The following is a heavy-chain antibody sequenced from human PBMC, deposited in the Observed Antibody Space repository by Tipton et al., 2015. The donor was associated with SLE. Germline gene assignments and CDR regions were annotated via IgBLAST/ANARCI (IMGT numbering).Heavy chain of an antibody. V-gene: IGHV3-11*05. CDR1: GFTFSDYY. J-gene: IGHJ3*02. CDR2: ISSSSSYT. D-gene: IGHD5-18*01. CDR3: ARDVWIHDAFDI. Sequence: GSLRLSCAASGFTFSDYYMSWIRQAPGKGLEWVSYISSSSSYTNYADSVKGRFTISRDNAKNSLYLQMNSLRAEDTAVYYCARDVWIHDAFDIWGQGTMVTVSS.